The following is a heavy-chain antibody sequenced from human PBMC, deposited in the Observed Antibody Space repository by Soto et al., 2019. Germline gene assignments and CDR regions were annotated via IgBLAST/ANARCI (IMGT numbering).Heavy chain of an antibody. CDR2: IYYSGNT. CDR1: GGFISNYY. CDR3: ARGSVFSSGWYWPALDY. V-gene: IGHV4-59*01. Sequence: SETLSLTCTVSGGFISNYYWSWIRQPPGKGLEWIGYIYYSGNTNYNPSLKSRVTISVDTSKKQFSLKLSSATAADTAVYYCARGSVFSSGWYWPALDYWGQGTLVTVSS. D-gene: IGHD6-19*01. J-gene: IGHJ4*02.